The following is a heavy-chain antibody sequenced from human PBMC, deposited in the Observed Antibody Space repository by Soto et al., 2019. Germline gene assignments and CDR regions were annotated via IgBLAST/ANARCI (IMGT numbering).Heavy chain of an antibody. Sequence: EVQLVESGGNLVQPGGSLRLSCAASGFSVSNDYMNWVRQAPGRGLDWVSVVYPNGASYYADSVKGRFTISRDNSKNTLSLQMDSLRVDDTAVYYCSRGGFDWGQGTLVTVSS. CDR2: VYPNGAS. V-gene: IGHV3-66*01. J-gene: IGHJ4*02. CDR1: GFSVSNDY. CDR3: SRGGFD.